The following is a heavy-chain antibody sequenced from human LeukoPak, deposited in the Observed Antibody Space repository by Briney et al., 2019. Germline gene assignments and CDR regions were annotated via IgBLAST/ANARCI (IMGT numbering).Heavy chain of an antibody. CDR1: GFTFSNAW. CDR2: IKSKTDGGTT. CDR3: TTGRFNWDNFDY. J-gene: IGHJ4*02. Sequence: GGSLRLSCAASGFTFSNAWMSWVRQAPGKGLEWVGRIKSKTDGGTTDYAAPVKGRFTISRDDSKNTLYLQMNSLKTEDTAVYYCTTGRFNWDNFDYWGQGTLVTVSS. D-gene: IGHD1-20*01. V-gene: IGHV3-15*01.